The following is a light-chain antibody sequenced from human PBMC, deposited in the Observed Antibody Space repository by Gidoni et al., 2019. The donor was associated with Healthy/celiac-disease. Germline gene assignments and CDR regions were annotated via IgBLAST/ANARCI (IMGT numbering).Light chain of an antibody. CDR1: QRVSSY. J-gene: IGKJ4*01. Sequence: IVLTQSPATLSLSPGERATLTCRASQRVSSYLAWYQQKPGQAPRLLLYDASNRAAGIPARLSGSGSGTDFTLTMSSLEPEDFAVYYCQQRSNWPQLTFGGGTKVEIK. V-gene: IGKV3-11*01. CDR3: QQRSNWPQLT. CDR2: DAS.